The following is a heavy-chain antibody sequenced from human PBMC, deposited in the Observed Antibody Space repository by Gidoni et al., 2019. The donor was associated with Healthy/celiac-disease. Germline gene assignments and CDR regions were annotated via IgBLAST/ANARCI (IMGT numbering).Heavy chain of an antibody. CDR3: ARDNSPSYYDFWSGYYAKFDY. Sequence: EVQLVESGGGLVKPGGSLRLACAASGFTVSSYSMNWARQAPGKGLEWVSSISSSSSYIYYADSVKGRFTISRDNAKNSLYLQINSLSAEDTAVYYCARDNSPSYYDFWSGYYAKFDYWGQGTLFTVSS. CDR2: ISSSSSYI. CDR1: GFTVSSYS. D-gene: IGHD3-3*01. J-gene: IGHJ4*02. V-gene: IGHV3-21*01.